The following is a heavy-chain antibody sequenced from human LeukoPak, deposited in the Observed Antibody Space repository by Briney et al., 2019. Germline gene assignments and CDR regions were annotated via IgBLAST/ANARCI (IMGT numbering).Heavy chain of an antibody. CDR1: GGSVSSGSYY. CDR3: AAAYVFNAIVAA. J-gene: IGHJ1*01. D-gene: IGHD2-15*01. V-gene: IGHV4-61*01. CDR2: ISYSGST. Sequence: SETLSLTCTVSGGSVSSGSYYWSWIRQPPGKGLEWIGDISYSGSTKYNPSLKSRVTISVDTSKNQFSLKLSSVTAADTAVYYCAAAYVFNAIVAAWGQGTLVTVSS.